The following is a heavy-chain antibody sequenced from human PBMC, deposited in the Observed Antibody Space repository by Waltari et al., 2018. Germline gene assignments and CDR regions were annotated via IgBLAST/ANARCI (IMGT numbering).Heavy chain of an antibody. CDR2: LFPHGGT. J-gene: IGHJ6*02. Sequence: QVRLQESGPALVAPSETLSLTCTVSGGSIETYYWTWIRQAPGKGLEWLGYLFPHGGTTSRPPLRRRVTMAVDTSQNPFSRKLTSMTAADTAGYYCARGLHSRFSVRAKDYYSALDVWGQGTTVTVSS. D-gene: IGHD3-3*01. CDR1: GGSIETYY. CDR3: ARGLHSRFSVRAKDYYSALDV. V-gene: IGHV4-59*01.